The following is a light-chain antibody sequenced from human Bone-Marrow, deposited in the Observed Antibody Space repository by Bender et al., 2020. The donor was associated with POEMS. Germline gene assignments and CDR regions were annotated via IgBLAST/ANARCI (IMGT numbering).Light chain of an antibody. V-gene: IGLV2-23*02. J-gene: IGLJ3*02. Sequence: QSALTQPASVSGSPGQSITISCTGTNSDVGGYNDVSWYQQHPGQAPKLIIYEVSKRPSGVSNRFSGSKSDNTASLTISGLQAEDEADFYCCSYAGSSIWVFGGGTKLTVL. CDR1: NSDVGGYND. CDR2: EVS. CDR3: CSYAGSSIWV.